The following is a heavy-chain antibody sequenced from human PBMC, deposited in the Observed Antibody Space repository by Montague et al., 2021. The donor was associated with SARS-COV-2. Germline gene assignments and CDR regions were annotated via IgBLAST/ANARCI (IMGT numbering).Heavy chain of an antibody. CDR1: GFPFSEYR. CDR2: ITHSSNGI. Sequence: SLRLSCAASGFPFSEYRMNWVRQAPGTGLEWVSSITHSSNGINYADSVKGRFTIYRDNAKNSLYLQMSSLTAEDTAVYYCSRFNFLLSGDYWGPFDIWGQWAMVTVSS. J-gene: IGHJ3*02. D-gene: IGHD7-27*01. V-gene: IGHV3-21*01. CDR3: SRFNFLLSGDYWGPFDI.